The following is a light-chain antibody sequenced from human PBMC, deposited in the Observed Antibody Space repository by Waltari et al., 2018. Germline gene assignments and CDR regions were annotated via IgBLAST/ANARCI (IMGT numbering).Light chain of an antibody. CDR3: QVWDSTSDYRGV. V-gene: IGLV3-21*04. CDR2: YDS. Sequence: SLVLSQPPSVSVAPGKTARITCWGNNIATKNVHWYQQKPGQAPVLVIYYDSDRPSGIPERFSGSNSGNAATLTISRVEAGDEADYYCQVWDSTSDYRGVFGGGTKLTVL. CDR1: NIATKN. J-gene: IGLJ3*02.